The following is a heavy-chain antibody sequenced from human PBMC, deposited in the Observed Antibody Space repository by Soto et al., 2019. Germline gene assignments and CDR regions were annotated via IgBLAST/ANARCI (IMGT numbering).Heavy chain of an antibody. D-gene: IGHD3-16*01. CDR3: ARDDGCGITFV. CDR2: ISAYNGNT. CDR1: GYTFTSYA. V-gene: IGHV1-18*01. J-gene: IGHJ4*02. Sequence: QVQLVQSGAEVKKPGASVKVSCKASGYTFTSYAISWVRQAPGQGLEWMGWISAYNGNTKYAQKLQGKGTMTTDTSTSTADMELRSLRSDDTGVYYCARDDGCGITFVWGQGTLVTVSS.